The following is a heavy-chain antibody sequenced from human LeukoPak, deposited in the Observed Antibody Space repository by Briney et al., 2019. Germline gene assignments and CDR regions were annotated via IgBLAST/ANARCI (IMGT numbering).Heavy chain of an antibody. Sequence: GASVKVSCKASGYTFTSYDINWVRQATGQGLEWMGWMNPNSGNTGYAQKFQGRVTMTRSASINTAYMELSSLTCDDTAVYYCARSSVGARRRIDYWGQGTLVTVSS. CDR1: GYTFTSYD. D-gene: IGHD1-26*01. J-gene: IGHJ4*02. CDR3: ARSSVGARRRIDY. CDR2: MNPNSGNT. V-gene: IGHV1-8*01.